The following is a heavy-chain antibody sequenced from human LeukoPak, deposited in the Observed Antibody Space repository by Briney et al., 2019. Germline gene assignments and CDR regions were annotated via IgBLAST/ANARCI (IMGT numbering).Heavy chain of an antibody. J-gene: IGHJ4*02. CDR2: ISPNSGGT. CDR1: GYTFTGYY. Sequence: ASVKVSCKASGYTFTGYYMHWVRQAPGQGLEWMGWISPNSGGTNYAQKFQGRVTITRDTSISTASKELTRLRSDDTAVYFCARTTTVVTHSSFDFWGQGTLVTVSS. D-gene: IGHD4-23*01. CDR3: ARTTTVVTHSSFDF. V-gene: IGHV1-2*02.